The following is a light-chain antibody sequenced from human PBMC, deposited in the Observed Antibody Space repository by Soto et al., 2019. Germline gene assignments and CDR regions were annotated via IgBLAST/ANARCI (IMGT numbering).Light chain of an antibody. CDR2: SST. J-gene: IGKJ1*01. CDR3: LQYKSYPRT. V-gene: IGKV1-17*03. Sequence: DIQITQSPSDMSASVGDRVTITCRASQDISTFLVWFQQKPGKVPKLLIYSSTRLESGVPSRFSGSGSGTEFTLTISSLQPEDFATYYCLQYKSYPRTFGQGTKVEIK. CDR1: QDISTF.